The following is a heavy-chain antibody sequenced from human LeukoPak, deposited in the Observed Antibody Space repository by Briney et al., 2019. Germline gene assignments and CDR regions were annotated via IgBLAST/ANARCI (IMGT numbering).Heavy chain of an antibody. V-gene: IGHV3-7*01. Sequence: PGGSLRLSCAASGFTFSDNLMSWVRQAPGKGLEWVANIKQDGSEKYYVDSVKGRFTISRDNAKNSLYLQMNSLRAEDTAVYYCAYVGWYFDYWGQGTLVTVSS. CDR1: GFTFSDNL. CDR2: IKQDGSEK. J-gene: IGHJ4*02. CDR3: AYVGWYFDY. D-gene: IGHD2-15*01.